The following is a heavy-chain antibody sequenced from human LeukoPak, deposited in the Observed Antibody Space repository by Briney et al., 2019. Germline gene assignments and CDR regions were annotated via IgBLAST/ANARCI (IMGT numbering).Heavy chain of an antibody. Sequence: SETLSLTCTVSGGSISSYYWSWIRRPPGKGLEWIGYIYYSGSTNYNPSLKSRVTISVDTSKNQFSLKLSSVTAADTAVYYCARRPTTVTNWFDPWGQGTLVTVSS. D-gene: IGHD4-11*01. CDR1: GGSISSYY. J-gene: IGHJ5*02. CDR3: ARRPTTVTNWFDP. CDR2: IYYSGST. V-gene: IGHV4-59*12.